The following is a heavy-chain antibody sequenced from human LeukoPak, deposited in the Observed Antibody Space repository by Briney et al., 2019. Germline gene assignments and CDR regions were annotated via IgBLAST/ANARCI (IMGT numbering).Heavy chain of an antibody. CDR3: ARLRYCSSTSCFPRYYYYGMDV. V-gene: IGHV4-59*01. J-gene: IGHJ6*02. CDR1: GGSISSYY. D-gene: IGHD2-2*01. CDR2: IYYSGST. Sequence: MSSETLSLTCTVSGGSISSYYWSWIRQPPGKGLEWIGYIYYSGSTNYNPSLKSRVTISVDTSKNQFSPKLSSVTAADTAVYYCARLRYCSSTSCFPRYYYYGMDVWGQGTTVTVSS.